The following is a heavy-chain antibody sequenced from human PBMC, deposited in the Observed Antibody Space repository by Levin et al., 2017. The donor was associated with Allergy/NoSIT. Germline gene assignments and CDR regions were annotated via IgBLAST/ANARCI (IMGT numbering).Heavy chain of an antibody. Sequence: ASVKVSCKAFGYNVTSNAINWVLQAPGQGLEWMGWINAYTGHPAYAQGFTGRFVFSLDTSVSTAYLQISGLTTEDTAVYYCARDCIAIPGCDYWGQGTLGTVSS. D-gene: IGHD1-1*01. CDR1: GYNVTSNA. CDR3: ARDCIAIPGCDY. V-gene: IGHV7-4-1*02. CDR2: INAYTGHP. J-gene: IGHJ4*02.